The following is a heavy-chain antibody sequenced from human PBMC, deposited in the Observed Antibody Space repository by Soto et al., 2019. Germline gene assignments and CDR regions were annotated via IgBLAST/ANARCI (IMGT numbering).Heavy chain of an antibody. CDR3: ASNLVGVGY. V-gene: IGHV3-30-3*01. CDR1: GFTFSSYA. J-gene: IGHJ4*02. CDR2: ISYDGSNK. D-gene: IGHD1-26*01. Sequence: GGSLRLSCAASGFTFSSYAMHWVRQAPGKGLEWVAVISYDGSNKYYADSVKGRFTISRDNSKNTLYLQMNSLRAEDTAAYYCASNLVGVGYWGQGTLVTVSS.